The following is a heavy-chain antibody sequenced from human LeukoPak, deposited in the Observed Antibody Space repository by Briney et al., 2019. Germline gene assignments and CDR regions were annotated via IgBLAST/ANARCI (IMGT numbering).Heavy chain of an antibody. CDR3: ARGYMTADY. D-gene: IGHD2-2*02. J-gene: IGHJ4*02. V-gene: IGHV3-7*05. Sequence: PGGSLRLSCVASGFTFNNYWISWVRQAPGKGLEWVASIKQDGSDNYYVDSVRGRFTISRDNAKNSLYLQMSSLRAGDTAVYYCARGYMTADYWGQGPLVTVSS. CDR2: IKQDGSDN. CDR1: GFTFNNYW.